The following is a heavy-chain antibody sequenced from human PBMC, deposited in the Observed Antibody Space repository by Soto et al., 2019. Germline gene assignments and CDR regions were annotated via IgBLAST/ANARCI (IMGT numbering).Heavy chain of an antibody. CDR1: GFTFSSYA. J-gene: IGHJ6*03. D-gene: IGHD3-16*01. CDR2: ISGSGGST. CDR3: AKDPGSDYYYYYYYMDV. Sequence: PGGSLRLSCAASGFTFSSYAMSWVRQAPGKGLEWVSAISGSGGSTYYADSVKGRFTISRDNSKNTLYLQMNSLRAEDTAVYYCAKDPGSDYYYYYYYMDVWGKGTTVTVSS. V-gene: IGHV3-23*01.